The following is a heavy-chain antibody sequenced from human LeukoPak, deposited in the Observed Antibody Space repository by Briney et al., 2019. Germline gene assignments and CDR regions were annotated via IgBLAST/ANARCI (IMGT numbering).Heavy chain of an antibody. Sequence: GGSLRLSCAASGFTLSNAWMSWVRQAPGKGLEWVGRIKSKADGGTTDYAAPVKGRFTISRDDSENTLYLQMNSLKTEDTAVYYCATNSDYEGLFAYWGQGSLVTVSP. V-gene: IGHV3-15*01. D-gene: IGHD5-12*01. CDR3: ATNSDYEGLFAY. J-gene: IGHJ4*02. CDR2: IKSKADGGTT. CDR1: GFTLSNAW.